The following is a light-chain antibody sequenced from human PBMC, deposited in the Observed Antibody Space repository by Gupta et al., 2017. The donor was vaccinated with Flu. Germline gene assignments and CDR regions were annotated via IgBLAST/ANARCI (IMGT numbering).Light chain of an antibody. CDR1: SGHSSYA. CDR2: LISDGSH. V-gene: IGLV4-69*01. CDR3: QTWGTGIQV. Sequence: QLVLTQSPSASASLGASVKFTCTLSSGHSSYAIAWHQQQPEKGPRYLMKLISDGSHSKGDGIPDRFSGSSSGAERYLTISSLQSEDEADYYCQTWGTGIQVFGGGTKLTVL. J-gene: IGLJ3*02.